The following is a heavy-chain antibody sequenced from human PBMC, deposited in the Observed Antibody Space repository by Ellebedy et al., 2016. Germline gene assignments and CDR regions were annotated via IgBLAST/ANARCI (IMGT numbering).Heavy chain of an antibody. CDR3: ARHIYGNGMGV. CDR2: IHDSGST. D-gene: IGHD1-1*01. J-gene: IGHJ6*02. CDR1: GGSMSSSSYH. Sequence: SETLSLTCTVSGGSMSSSSYHWGWIRQPPGKGLEWIGTIHDSGSTFYNVSLQSRVTISADTSKKQFSLNLRSVTAADTAVYYCARHIYGNGMGVWGQGTTVTVSS. V-gene: IGHV4-39*01.